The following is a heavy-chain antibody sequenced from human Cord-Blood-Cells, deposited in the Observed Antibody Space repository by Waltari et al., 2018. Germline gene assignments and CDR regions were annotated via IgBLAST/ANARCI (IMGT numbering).Heavy chain of an antibody. CDR3: ARGLGFGELFFDY. V-gene: IGHV4-34*01. J-gene: IGHJ4*02. CDR1: GGSFSGYY. D-gene: IGHD3-10*01. CDR2: INHSGRT. Sequence: QVQLQQWGAGLLKPSETLSLTCAVYGGSFSGYYWSWIRQPPGKGLEWIGEINHSGRTNDNPSLKSRVTISVDTSKNQFSLKLSSVTAADTAVYYCARGLGFGELFFDYWGQGTLVTVSS.